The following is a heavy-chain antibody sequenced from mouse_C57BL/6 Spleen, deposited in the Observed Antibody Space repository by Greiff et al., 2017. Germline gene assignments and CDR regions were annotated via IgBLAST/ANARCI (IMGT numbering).Heavy chain of an antibody. V-gene: IGHV1-50*01. CDR1: GYTFTSYW. Sequence: QVQLQQPGAELVKPGASVKLSCKASGYTFTSYWMQWVKQRPGQGLEWIGEIDPSDSYTNYNQKFKGKATLTVDTSSSTAYMQLSSLTSEDSAVDYCARRYYGNYPYWYFDVWGTGTTVTVSS. CDR3: ARRYYGNYPYWYFDV. J-gene: IGHJ1*03. CDR2: IDPSDSYT. D-gene: IGHD2-1*01.